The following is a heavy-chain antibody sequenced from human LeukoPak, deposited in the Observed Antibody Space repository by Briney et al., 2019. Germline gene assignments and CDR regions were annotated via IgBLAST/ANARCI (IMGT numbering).Heavy chain of an antibody. V-gene: IGHV5-51*01. CDR2: IFPGDSET. CDR1: GYRFNNYG. Sequence: GESLQISCSGSGYRFNNYGIVWVRPTPGEGLQWMGIIFPGDSETRYSPSFEGQVTFSADKSNTTAYLHWSSLKASDTAMYYCARRYDSSGYYPLDYFDHWGQGSLVTVSS. D-gene: IGHD3-22*01. CDR3: ARRYDSSGYYPLDYFDH. J-gene: IGHJ4*02.